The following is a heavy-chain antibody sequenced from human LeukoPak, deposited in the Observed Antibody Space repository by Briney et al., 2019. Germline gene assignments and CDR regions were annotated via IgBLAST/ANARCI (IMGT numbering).Heavy chain of an antibody. CDR3: ALHWSYDYWSEPFEF. J-gene: IGHJ3*01. CDR2: IKQDGSEK. D-gene: IGHD3-3*01. CDR1: GFTFSSYW. Sequence: GGSLRLSCAASGFTFSSYWMSWVRQAPGKGLEWVANIKQDGSEKYYVDSVKGRFTISRDNAKNSLYLQMNSLRAEDTALYYCALHWSYDYWSEPFEFRGQGTMVAVSS. V-gene: IGHV3-7*03.